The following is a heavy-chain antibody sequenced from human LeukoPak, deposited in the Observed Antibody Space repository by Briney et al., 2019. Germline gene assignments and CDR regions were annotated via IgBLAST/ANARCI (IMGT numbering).Heavy chain of an antibody. D-gene: IGHD4-17*01. Sequence: GGSLRLSCAASGFTFRRYGMTWVRQAPGKGLDWVSGVSDSGRNTYYADSVKGRFTISRDNSRNTLYLQMNSLRAEDTAVYYCAKDHATVTPRGGYFDYWGQGTLVTVSS. CDR2: VSDSGRNT. J-gene: IGHJ4*02. CDR3: AKDHATVTPRGGYFDY. CDR1: GFTFRRYG. V-gene: IGHV3-23*01.